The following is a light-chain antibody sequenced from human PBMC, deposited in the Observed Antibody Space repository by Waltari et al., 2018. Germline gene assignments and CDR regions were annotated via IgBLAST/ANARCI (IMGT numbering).Light chain of an antibody. J-gene: IGLJ1*01. CDR2: EVS. CDR1: RSDGGNYNL. V-gene: IGLV2-23*02. CDR3: CSYAGHSTYV. Sequence: QSALTQPASVSGSPGQSITISCTGTRSDGGNYNLFSWYQQHPGKPPKLMIYEVSQRPSGVSNRFSGSKSGNTASLTISGLQPEDETDYYCCSYAGHSTYVFGTGTKVTVL.